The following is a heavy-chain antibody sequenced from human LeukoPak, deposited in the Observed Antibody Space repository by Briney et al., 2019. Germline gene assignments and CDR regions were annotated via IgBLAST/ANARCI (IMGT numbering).Heavy chain of an antibody. V-gene: IGHV3-23*01. CDR3: ARLDCSSTSCYRANYFDY. J-gene: IGHJ4*02. Sequence: GSLRLSCAASGFTFSSYAMSWVRQAPGKGLEWVSAISGSGGSTYYADSVKGRFTISRDNSKNTLYLQMNSLRAEDTAVYYCARLDCSSTSCYRANYFDYWGQGTLVTVSS. D-gene: IGHD2-2*02. CDR2: ISGSGGST. CDR1: GFTFSSYA.